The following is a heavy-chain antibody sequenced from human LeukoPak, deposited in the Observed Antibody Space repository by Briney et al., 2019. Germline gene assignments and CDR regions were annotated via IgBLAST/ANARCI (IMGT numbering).Heavy chain of an antibody. Sequence: RPGGSLRLSCAASGFTFSSSAMSWVRQAPGKGLEWVSSISGSGSGGSTYYADSVKGRFTISRDNSKNTLYLQMNSLRAEDTAVYYCARARGSEYYAWFDPWGQGTLVTVSS. V-gene: IGHV3-23*01. CDR3: ARARGSEYYAWFDP. D-gene: IGHD2/OR15-2a*01. CDR1: GFTFSSSA. CDR2: ISGSGSGGST. J-gene: IGHJ5*02.